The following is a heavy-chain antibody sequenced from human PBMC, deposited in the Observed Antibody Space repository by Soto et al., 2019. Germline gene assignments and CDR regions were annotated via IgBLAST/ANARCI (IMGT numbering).Heavy chain of an antibody. V-gene: IGHV3-30*18. CDR3: AKDRMITFGGVIYYYYYGMDV. CDR1: GLTFSSYG. Sequence: GGSLRLSCAASGLTFSSYGMHWVRQAPGKGLEWVAVISYDGSNKYYADSVKGRFTISRDNSKNTLYLQMNSLRAEDTAVYYCAKDRMITFGGVIYYYYYGMDVWGQGTTVTVSS. J-gene: IGHJ6*02. D-gene: IGHD3-16*02. CDR2: ISYDGSNK.